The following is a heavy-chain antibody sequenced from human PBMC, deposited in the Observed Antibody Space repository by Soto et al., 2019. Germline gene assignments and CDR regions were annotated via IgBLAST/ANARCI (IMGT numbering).Heavy chain of an antibody. D-gene: IGHD5-18*01. V-gene: IGHV3-33*01. CDR3: ARDRADTAMVHYYYYYMDV. CDR1: GFTFSSYG. CDR2: IWYDGSNK. Sequence: GGSLRLSCAASGFTFSSYGMHWVRQAPGKGLEWVAVIWYDGSNKYYADSVKGRFTISRDNSKNTLYLQMNSLRAEDTAVYYCARDRADTAMVHYYYYYMDVWGKGTTVTVSS. J-gene: IGHJ6*03.